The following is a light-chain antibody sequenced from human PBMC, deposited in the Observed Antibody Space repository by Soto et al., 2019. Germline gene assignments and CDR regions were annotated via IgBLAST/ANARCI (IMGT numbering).Light chain of an antibody. Sequence: EIVLTQSPGTLSLSPGETATLSCRASQTVNSDYLAWFQQRPGQAPRLLIFATSRRATDIPARFSGSGSGTDYTLAIRRLEPEDFAGYYCHQFGYSPRTFGQGTKVE. CDR1: QTVNSDY. CDR2: ATS. J-gene: IGKJ1*01. CDR3: HQFGYSPRT. V-gene: IGKV3-20*01.